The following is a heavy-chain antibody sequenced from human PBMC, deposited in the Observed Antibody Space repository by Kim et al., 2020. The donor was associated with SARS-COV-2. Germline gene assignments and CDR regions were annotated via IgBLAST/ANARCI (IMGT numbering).Heavy chain of an antibody. Sequence: SETLSLTCTVSGDSMNGYFWSWIRQPPGKGLDWMGYVHSDGSANYYPSLQSRVTISIQRSEKQFSLKLASVTAADTAVYYCARHSGRFHFYYWGQGILVT. CDR3: ARHSGRFHFYY. J-gene: IGHJ4*02. CDR2: VHSDGSA. V-gene: IGHV4-59*08. CDR1: GDSMNGYF. D-gene: IGHD1-26*01.